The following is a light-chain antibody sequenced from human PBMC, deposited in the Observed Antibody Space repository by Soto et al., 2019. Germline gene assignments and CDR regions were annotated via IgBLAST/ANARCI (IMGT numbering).Light chain of an antibody. J-gene: IGLJ1*01. V-gene: IGLV2-23*01. CDR3: CSYAGSYV. CDR1: SSDVGSYNL. CDR2: EGS. Sequence: QSVLTQPASVSGSPGQSITISCTGTSSDVGSYNLVSWYQQHPGKAPKLMISEGSKRPSGVSNRFSGSKSGNTASLTISGLQAEDEADYYCCSYAGSYVFGTGTKLTVL.